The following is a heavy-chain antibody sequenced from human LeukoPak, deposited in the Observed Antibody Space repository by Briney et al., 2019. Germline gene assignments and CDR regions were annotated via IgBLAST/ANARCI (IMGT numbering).Heavy chain of an antibody. V-gene: IGHV3-23*01. CDR3: AKDGVVVSPNYFDY. CDR2: ISGSGGST. J-gene: IGHJ4*02. Sequence: LSGGSLRLSCAASGFTFSSYAMSWVRQAPGKGLEWVSAISGSGGSTYYADSVKGRFTISRDNSKNTLYLQMNSLRAEDTAVYYCAKDGVVVSPNYFDYWGQGTLVTVSS. D-gene: IGHD3-3*01. CDR1: GFTFSSYA.